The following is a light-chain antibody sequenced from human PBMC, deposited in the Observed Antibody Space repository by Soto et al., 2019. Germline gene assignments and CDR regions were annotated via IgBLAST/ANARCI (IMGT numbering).Light chain of an antibody. CDR1: SSDVGLYNL. V-gene: IGLV2-23*02. Sequence: QSALTQPASVSGSPGQSITISCTGTSSDVGLYNLVSWYQQLPGKAPKLIIYEVNERPSGISDRFSGSKSGNTASLTISGLQDEDEADYYRCSYVGSSILRFGGGTKQTVL. CDR2: EVN. J-gene: IGLJ3*02. CDR3: CSYVGSSILR.